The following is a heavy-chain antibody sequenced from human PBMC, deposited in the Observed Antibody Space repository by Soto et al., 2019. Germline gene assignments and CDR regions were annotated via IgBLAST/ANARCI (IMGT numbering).Heavy chain of an antibody. CDR1: GFTFSSYA. J-gene: IGHJ4*02. CDR3: AIKSIAARRGIDY. CDR2: ISGSGGST. D-gene: IGHD6-6*01. Sequence: PVGSLRLSCAASGFTFSSYAMSWVRQAPGKGLEWVSAISGSGGSTYYADSVKGRFTISRDNSKNTLYLQMNSLRAEDTAVYYCAIKSIAARRGIDYWGQGTLVTVSS. V-gene: IGHV3-23*01.